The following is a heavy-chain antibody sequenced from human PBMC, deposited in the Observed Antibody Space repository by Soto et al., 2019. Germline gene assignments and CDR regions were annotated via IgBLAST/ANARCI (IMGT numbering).Heavy chain of an antibody. D-gene: IGHD6-19*01. J-gene: IGHJ4*01. CDR2: ISPSGDAT. Sequence: ASVKFSCKASGFTSNTYFMHWLRQAPGQGLEWLGIISPSGDATSYAEKFKGRLTVTKDTSTTTVYMELSSLRPDDTAVYYCARDWRYSSGLDYWGQ. CDR3: ARDWRYSSGLDY. CDR1: GFTSNTYF. V-gene: IGHV1-46*02.